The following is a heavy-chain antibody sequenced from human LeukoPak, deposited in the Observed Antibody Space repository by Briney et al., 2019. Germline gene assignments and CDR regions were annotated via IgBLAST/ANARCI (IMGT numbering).Heavy chain of an antibody. CDR1: GFTFSTYS. V-gene: IGHV3-21*01. Sequence: GGSLRLSCAASGFTFSTYSMNWVRQAPGKGLEWVSSISSSSSYIYYADSVKGRFTISRDNAKNSLYLQMNSLRAEDTAVYYRARPLKTTVTTIGYWGQGTLVTVSS. J-gene: IGHJ4*02. CDR2: ISSSSSYI. D-gene: IGHD4-17*01. CDR3: ARPLKTTVTTIGY.